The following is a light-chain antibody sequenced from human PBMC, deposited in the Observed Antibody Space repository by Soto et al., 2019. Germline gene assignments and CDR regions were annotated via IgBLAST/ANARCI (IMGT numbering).Light chain of an antibody. V-gene: IGKV1-33*01. J-gene: IGKJ4*01. CDR3: QQYENLPLT. CDR1: QSVSIY. Sequence: DVQMTQSPSSLSASVGDRVTITCRASQSVSIYLNWYLQKPRKAPKLLIYDASNLERGVPSRFSGSGAGTEYSLTISSLQPEDNGTYYCQQYENLPLTFGGGTKVDIK. CDR2: DAS.